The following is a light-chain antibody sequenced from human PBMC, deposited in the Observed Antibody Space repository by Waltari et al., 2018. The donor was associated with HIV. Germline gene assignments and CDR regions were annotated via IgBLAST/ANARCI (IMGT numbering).Light chain of an antibody. CDR1: NLGDKY. CDR2: PDS. V-gene: IGLV3-1*01. Sequence: SYELTQPPSVSVSPGQTASITCSGDNLGDKYACWYQPKPGQSPVLVIYPDSKRPSGIPERFSGSNSGNTATLTISGTQAMDEADYYCQAWDSSTAVFGGGTKLTVL. J-gene: IGLJ3*02. CDR3: QAWDSSTAV.